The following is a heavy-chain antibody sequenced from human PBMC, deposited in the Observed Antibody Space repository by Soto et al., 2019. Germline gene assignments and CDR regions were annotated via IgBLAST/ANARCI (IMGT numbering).Heavy chain of an antibody. J-gene: IGHJ6*02. CDR3: ARGTTVPRGLAPHYYYGMDV. CDR1: GGSISSGGYS. D-gene: IGHD4-4*01. V-gene: IGHV4-30-2*01. CDR2: IYHSGST. Sequence: SETLSLTCAVSGGSISSGGYSWSWIRQPPGKGLEWIGYIYHSGSTYYNPSLKSRVTISVDRSKNQFSLKLSSVTAAGTAVYYRARGTTVPRGLAPHYYYGMDVWGQGTMVNVSS.